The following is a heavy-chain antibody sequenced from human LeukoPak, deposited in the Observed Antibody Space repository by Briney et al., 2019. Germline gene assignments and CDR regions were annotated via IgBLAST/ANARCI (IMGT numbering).Heavy chain of an antibody. D-gene: IGHD6-19*01. V-gene: IGHV4-59*01. CDR2: IYYIGTT. J-gene: IGHJ4*02. CDR1: GGSINNSY. Sequence: PSETLSLTCTVLGGSINNSYWSWIRQPPGKGLEWIGYIYYIGTTNYNPSLKSRVTISVDTSKNQFSLRLSSETAADTAVYYCAKGGIAVPGAFDYWGQGTLITVSS. CDR3: AKGGIAVPGAFDY.